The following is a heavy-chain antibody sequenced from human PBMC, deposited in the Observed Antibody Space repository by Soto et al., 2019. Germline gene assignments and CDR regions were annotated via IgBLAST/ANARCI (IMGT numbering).Heavy chain of an antibody. CDR3: ARSPRHGFSHVSWFDP. CDR2: IYYTERH. V-gene: IGHV4-59*01. CDR1: GGSISGYY. D-gene: IGHD5-18*01. Sequence: SXTLSLTCTVSGGSISGYYWTLVRQPPGKRLEWIGYIYYTERHNHTPSLRSRVTRSVDESKNRCSLKLSSVNAADTAVYYCARSPRHGFSHVSWFDPWGQGTLVSVSS. J-gene: IGHJ5*02.